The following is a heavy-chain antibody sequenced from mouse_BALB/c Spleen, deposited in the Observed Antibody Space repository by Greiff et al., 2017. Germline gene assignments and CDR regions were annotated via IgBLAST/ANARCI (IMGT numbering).Heavy chain of an antibody. CDR2: ISSGGST. J-gene: IGHJ2*01. Sequence: EVHLVESGGGLVKPGGSLKLSCAASGFTFSSYAMSWVRQTPEKRLEWVASISSGGSTYYPDSVKGRFTISRDNARNILYLQMSSLRSEDKAMYYCAREGITTVVATGDYWGQGTTLTVSS. CDR1: GFTFSSYA. V-gene: IGHV5-6-5*01. CDR3: AREGITTVVATGDY. D-gene: IGHD1-1*01.